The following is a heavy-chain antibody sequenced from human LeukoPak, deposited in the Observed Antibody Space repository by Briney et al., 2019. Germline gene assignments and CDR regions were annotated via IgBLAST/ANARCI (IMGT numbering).Heavy chain of an antibody. J-gene: IGHJ5*02. CDR2: IKQDGSEK. Sequence: GGSLRLSCAASGFTFSSYWMSWVRQAPGKGLEWVASIKQDGSEKYYVDSVKGRFTISRDNAKNSLLLQMNSLRAEDTAVYYCARDLGQYYDTSDNWFDPWGQGTLVTVSS. CDR3: ARDLGQYYDTSDNWFDP. D-gene: IGHD3-22*01. CDR1: GFTFSSYW. V-gene: IGHV3-7*01.